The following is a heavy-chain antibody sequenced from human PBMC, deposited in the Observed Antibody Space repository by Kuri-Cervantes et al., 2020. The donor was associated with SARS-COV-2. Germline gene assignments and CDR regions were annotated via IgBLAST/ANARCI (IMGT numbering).Heavy chain of an antibody. J-gene: IGHJ5*02. CDR2: ISWNRGSI. Sequence: SLRLSCSASGFTFVVYTIHWVRKAPGKGLEGVSGISWNRGSIGYEDSVNGRFTISRDKVKNSLYLQMNSLRAEDTALYYCAKDIREQLVGGVGWFDPWGQGTLVTVSS. V-gene: IGHV3-9*01. CDR1: GFTFVVYT. D-gene: IGHD6-6*01. CDR3: AKDIREQLVGGVGWFDP.